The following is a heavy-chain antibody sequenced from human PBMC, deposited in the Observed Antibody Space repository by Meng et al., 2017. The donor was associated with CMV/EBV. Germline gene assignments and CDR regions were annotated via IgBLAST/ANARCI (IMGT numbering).Heavy chain of an antibody. D-gene: IGHD2-2*02. V-gene: IGHV5-51*01. J-gene: IGHJ5*02. Sequence: GASLTISCQGSGYSFTSYWIGWVRQMPGKGLEWMGIIYPGDSDTRYSPSFQGQFTISADKSISTAYLQWSSLKASDTAMYYCARHGGYCSSTSCYIGNWFDPWGQGTLVTVSS. CDR2: IYPGDSDT. CDR1: GYSFTSYW. CDR3: ARHGGYCSSTSCYIGNWFDP.